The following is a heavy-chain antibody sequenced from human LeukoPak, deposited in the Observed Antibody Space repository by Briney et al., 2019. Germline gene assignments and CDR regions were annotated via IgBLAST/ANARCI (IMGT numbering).Heavy chain of an antibody. D-gene: IGHD1-26*01. CDR1: GFTFSSYG. V-gene: IGHV3-30*18. Sequence: GGSLRLSCAASGFTFSSYGMHWVRQAPGKGLEWVAVISYDGSNKYYADSVKGRFTISRDDSRNTLYLQMNSLRGDDTAVYYCAKDVGRWESLHFFDYWGQGTLVTVSS. CDR2: ISYDGSNK. CDR3: AKDVGRWESLHFFDY. J-gene: IGHJ4*02.